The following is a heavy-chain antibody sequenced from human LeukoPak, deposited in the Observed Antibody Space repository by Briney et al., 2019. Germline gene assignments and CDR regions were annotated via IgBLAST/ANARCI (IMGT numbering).Heavy chain of an antibody. J-gene: IGHJ4*02. D-gene: IGHD6-13*01. CDR2: ISGSGGST. V-gene: IGHV3-23*01. Sequence: GGSLRLSCAASGFTFSSYAMSWVRQAPGKGLEWVSAISGSGGSTYYADSVKGRFTISRDNSKNTLYLQMNSLIAEDTAVYYCAKSQYSSSWYGSYWGQGTLVTVSS. CDR1: GFTFSSYA. CDR3: AKSQYSSSWYGSY.